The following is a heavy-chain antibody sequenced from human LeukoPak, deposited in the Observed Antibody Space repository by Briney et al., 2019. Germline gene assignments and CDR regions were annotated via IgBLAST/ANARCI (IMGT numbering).Heavy chain of an antibody. J-gene: IGHJ6*02. CDR2: ISAYNGNT. Sequence: GASVKVSCKASGYTFTSYGISWVRQAPGQGLEWMGWISAYNGNTNYAQKLQGRVTMTTDTSTSTAYMELRSLRSDDTAVYYCARGEEVWFGEYRYYYYGMDVWGQGTTVTVSS. CDR3: ARGEEVWFGEYRYYYYGMDV. CDR1: GYTFTSYG. V-gene: IGHV1-18*01. D-gene: IGHD3-10*01.